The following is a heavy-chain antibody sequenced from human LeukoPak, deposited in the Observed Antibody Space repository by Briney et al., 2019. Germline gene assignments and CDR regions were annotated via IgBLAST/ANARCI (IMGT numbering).Heavy chain of an antibody. CDR3: ARGGGYSGSFNDY. CDR2: IKQDGSEK. CDR1: GFTFGSYW. D-gene: IGHD1-26*01. Sequence: GGSLRLSCAASGFTFGSYWMSWVRQAPGKGLEWVANIKQDGSEKYYVDSVKGRFTISRDNAKNSLYLQMNSLRAEDTAVYYCARGGGYSGSFNDYWGQGTLVTVSS. V-gene: IGHV3-7*01. J-gene: IGHJ4*02.